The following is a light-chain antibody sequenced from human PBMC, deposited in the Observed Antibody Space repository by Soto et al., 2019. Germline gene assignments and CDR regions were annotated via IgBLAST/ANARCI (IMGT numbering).Light chain of an antibody. CDR1: SSNIGAGFD. CDR2: GNT. CDR3: QSYDSSLTGSV. J-gene: IGLJ1*01. V-gene: IGLV1-40*01. Sequence: QSVLTQPPSVSGAPGQTVAISCTGSSSNIGAGFDVHWYQQVPGTAPKLVLYGNTNRPSRVPDRFSGSRSGSSASLAITGLQAEDEADYYCQSYDSSLTGSVFGTGTKLTVL.